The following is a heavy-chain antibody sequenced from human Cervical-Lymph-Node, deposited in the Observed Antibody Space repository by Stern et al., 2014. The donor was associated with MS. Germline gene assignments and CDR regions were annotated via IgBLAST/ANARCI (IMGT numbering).Heavy chain of an antibody. CDR1: GYTFTGYY. J-gene: IGHJ4*02. D-gene: IGHD1-14*01. Sequence: VQLVESGAEVKKPGASVKVSCKASGYTFTGYYMHWVRQAPGQGLEWMGRINPNSGGTNYAQKFQGRVTMTRDTSISTAYIEQRRRRSADTAVYYCARGEGYRTHFDYWGQGTLVTVSS. CDR3: ARGEGYRTHFDY. CDR2: INPNSGGT. V-gene: IGHV1-2*06.